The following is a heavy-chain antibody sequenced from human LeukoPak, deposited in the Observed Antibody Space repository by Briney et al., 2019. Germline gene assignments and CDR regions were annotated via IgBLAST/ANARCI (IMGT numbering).Heavy chain of an antibody. CDR1: GDSISSYF. CDR3: ATSGGFNSPRHY. V-gene: IGHV4-59*01. D-gene: IGHD3-16*01. Sequence: PSETLSLTCSVSGDSISSYFWAWIRQPPGKGLEWIGYVCYNGTTNYNPSLRNRVAISIATSKNQFSLKLNSATAADTAVYYCATSGGFNSPRHYWGQGTLVTVSS. J-gene: IGHJ4*02. CDR2: VCYNGTT.